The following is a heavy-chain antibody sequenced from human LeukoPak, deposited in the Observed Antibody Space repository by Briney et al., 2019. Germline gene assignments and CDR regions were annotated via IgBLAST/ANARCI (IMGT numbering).Heavy chain of an antibody. J-gene: IGHJ4*02. V-gene: IGHV1-18*01. CDR2: ISAYNGKS. CDR3: ARDKDYIWGSSPKFDY. CDR1: RYTFISYV. D-gene: IGHD3-16*01. Sequence: GASVTVSRMASRYTFISYVISAVRQARGQGVAWMGWISAYNGKSHFAQRLRGGVTMTTDTSTSTAYMELRSLRSDDTAVYYCARDKDYIWGSSPKFDYWGQGTLVTVSS.